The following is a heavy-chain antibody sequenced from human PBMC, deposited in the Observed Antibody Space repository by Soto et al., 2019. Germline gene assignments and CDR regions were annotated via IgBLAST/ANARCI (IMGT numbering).Heavy chain of an antibody. CDR2: IHGDNGNT. V-gene: IGHV1-3*01. D-gene: IGHD2-2*01. CDR1: GYSFSTYA. Sequence: QVHLVQSGAEVKKPGASVKVSCKASGYSFSTYAMNWVRQAPGQGLEWMGWIHGDNGNTKYSQKFQGRVTITRDTSASTFTSYMELSSLRSEDTGVYCARDPVRHQLPPELYMDVWGEGTTVTVSS. J-gene: IGHJ6*03. CDR3: ARDPVRHQLPPELYMDV.